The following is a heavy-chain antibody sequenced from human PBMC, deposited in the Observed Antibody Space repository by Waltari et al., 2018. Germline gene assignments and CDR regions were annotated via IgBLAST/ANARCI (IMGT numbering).Heavy chain of an antibody. CDR1: GYTFTGYY. CDR2: INPNSGGT. Sequence: QVQLVQSGAEVKKPGASVKVSCKASGYTFTGYYMHWVRQAPGQGLEWMGWINPNSGGTNYAQKFQSRVTMTTDTSISTAYMELRRLRSDDTAVYYCARVGGGYTYDFDYWGQGTLVTVS. D-gene: IGHD5-18*01. V-gene: IGHV1-2*02. J-gene: IGHJ4*02. CDR3: ARVGGGYTYDFDY.